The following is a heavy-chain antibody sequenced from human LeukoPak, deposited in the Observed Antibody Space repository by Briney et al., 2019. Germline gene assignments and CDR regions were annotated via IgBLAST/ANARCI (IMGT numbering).Heavy chain of an antibody. D-gene: IGHD6-13*01. V-gene: IGHV4-34*01. J-gene: IGHJ4*02. CDR2: INHSGST. CDR1: GGSFSGYY. CDR3: ARAQDWYSSREEGDY. Sequence: KPSETLSLTCAVYGGSFSGYYWSWIRQPPGKGLEWIGEINHSGSTNYNPSLKSRVTISVDTSKNQFSLKLSSVTAADTAVYYCARAQDWYSSREEGDYWSKGTLVTVSS.